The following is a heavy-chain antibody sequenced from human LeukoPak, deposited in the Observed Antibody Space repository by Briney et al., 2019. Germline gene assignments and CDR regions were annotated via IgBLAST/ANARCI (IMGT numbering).Heavy chain of an antibody. CDR1: GEAFTVYA. J-gene: IGHJ6*04. Sequence: GASVKVSCKASGEAFTVYAVHWVRQAPGQRIEWMGWINAGNGNTKYSQKFQGRVTITRDTSASTAYMELSSLRSEDTAVYYCARWDNYYYGMDVWGKGTTVTVSS. D-gene: IGHD1-26*01. CDR3: ARWDNYYYGMDV. CDR2: INAGNGNT. V-gene: IGHV1-3*01.